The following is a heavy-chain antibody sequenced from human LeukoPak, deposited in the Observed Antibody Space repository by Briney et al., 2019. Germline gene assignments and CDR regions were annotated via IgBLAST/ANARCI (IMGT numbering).Heavy chain of an antibody. CDR3: TRESGAFSPFGF. CDR1: GGSIRSTNW. D-gene: IGHD1-26*01. CDR2: ISLSGQT. V-gene: IGHV4/OR15-8*02. J-gene: IGHJ4*02. Sequence: SETLSLTCGVSGGSIRSTNWWSWVRQPPGQGLEWIGEISLSGQTNYSPSLNGRVTMSLDESRNQLSLNLTSVTAADTAIYYCTRESGAFSPFGFWGQGTLVTVSS.